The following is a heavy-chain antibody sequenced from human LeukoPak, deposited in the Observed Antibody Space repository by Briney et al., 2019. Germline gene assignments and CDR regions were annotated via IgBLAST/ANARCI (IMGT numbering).Heavy chain of an antibody. CDR1: GYTFTGYY. V-gene: IGHV1-2*04. D-gene: IGHD6-19*01. CDR3: ARARIAVAADAFDI. Sequence: ASVKVSCKASGYTFTGYYMHWVRQAPGQGLEWMGWINPNSGGTNYAQKFQGWVTMTRDTSISTAYMELCRLRSDDTAVYYCARARIAVAADAFDIWGQGTMVTVSS. J-gene: IGHJ3*02. CDR2: INPNSGGT.